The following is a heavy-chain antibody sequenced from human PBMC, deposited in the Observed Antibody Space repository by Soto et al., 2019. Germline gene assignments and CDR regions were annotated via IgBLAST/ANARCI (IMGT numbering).Heavy chain of an antibody. D-gene: IGHD3-22*01. J-gene: IGHJ6*02. CDR2: IIPIFGTA. V-gene: IGHV1-69*06. CDR1: GGTLSSYA. Sequence: QVQLVQSGAEVKKPGSSVKVSCKASGGTLSSYAISWVRQAPGQGLEWMGGIIPIFGTANYAQKFQGRVTITADKSTSTAYMELSSPRSEDTAVYYCARGYYDSSGWGDYYYGMDVWGQGTTVTVSS. CDR3: ARGYYDSSGWGDYYYGMDV.